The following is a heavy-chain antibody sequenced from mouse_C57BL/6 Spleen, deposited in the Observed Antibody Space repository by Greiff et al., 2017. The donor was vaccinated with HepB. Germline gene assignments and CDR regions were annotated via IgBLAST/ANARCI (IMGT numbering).Heavy chain of an antibody. CDR3: ASYYYGSSLYYYAMDY. V-gene: IGHV3-6*01. Sequence: DVQLQESGPGLVKPSQSLSLTCSVTGYSITSGYYWNWIRQFPGNKLEWMGYISYDGSNNYNPTLKNRISLTRDTSKNQFFLKLNSVTTEDTATYYCASYYYGSSLYYYAMDYWGQGTSVTVSS. CDR1: GYSITSGYY. J-gene: IGHJ4*01. D-gene: IGHD1-1*01. CDR2: ISYDGSN.